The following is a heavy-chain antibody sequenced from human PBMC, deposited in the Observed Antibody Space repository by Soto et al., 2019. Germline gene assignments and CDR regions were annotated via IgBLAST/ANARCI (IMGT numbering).Heavy chain of an antibody. J-gene: IGHJ6*02. Sequence: ASVKVSCKASGYTFTGYYMHWVRQAPGQGLEWMGWINPNSGGTNYAQKFQGWVTMTRDTSISTAYMELSRLRSDDTAVYYCARDLDYYYGMDGWGQGTTVTVSS. CDR3: ARDLDYYYGMDG. V-gene: IGHV1-2*04. D-gene: IGHD3-16*01. CDR1: GYTFTGYY. CDR2: INPNSGGT.